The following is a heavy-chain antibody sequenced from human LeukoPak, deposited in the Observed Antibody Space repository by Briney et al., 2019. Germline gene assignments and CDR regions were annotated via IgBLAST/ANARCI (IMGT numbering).Heavy chain of an antibody. CDR3: AKVASYYDFWSGQTKPYYFDY. J-gene: IGHJ4*02. Sequence: TGGSLRLSCAASGFTFSSYGMHWVRQAPGKGLEWVAVISYDGSNKYYADSVKGRFTISRDNSKNTLYLQMNSLRAEDTAVYYCAKVASYYDFWSGQTKPYYFDYWGQGTLVTVSS. CDR1: GFTFSSYG. D-gene: IGHD3-3*01. V-gene: IGHV3-30*18. CDR2: ISYDGSNK.